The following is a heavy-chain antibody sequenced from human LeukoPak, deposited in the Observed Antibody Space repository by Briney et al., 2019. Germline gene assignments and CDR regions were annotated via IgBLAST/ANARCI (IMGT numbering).Heavy chain of an antibody. J-gene: IGHJ4*02. CDR1: GFTFSDYY. V-gene: IGHV3-11*05. CDR3: ARDLKGSAWYVDY. D-gene: IGHD6-19*01. CDR2: ISSSSTYT. Sequence: GGSLRLSCAASGFTFSDYYMSWIRQAPGKGLEWLSYISSSSTYTNYADSVKGRFTISRDNAKNSLYLQMDSLRAEDTAVYYCARDLKGSAWYVDYWGQGTLVTVSS.